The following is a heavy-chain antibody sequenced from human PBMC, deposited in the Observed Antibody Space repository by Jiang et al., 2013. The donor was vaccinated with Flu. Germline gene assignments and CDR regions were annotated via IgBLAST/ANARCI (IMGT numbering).Heavy chain of an antibody. CDR2: IIPILGIA. J-gene: IGHJ4*02. V-gene: IGHV1-69*04. CDR3: ARVSIVGATFNY. Sequence: SGAEVKKPGSSVKVSCKASGGTFSSYAISWVRQAPGQGLEWMGRIIPILGIANYAQKFQGRVTITADKSTSTAYMELSSLRSEDTAVYYCARVSIVGATFNYWGQGTLVTVSS. CDR1: GGTFSSYA. D-gene: IGHD1-26*01.